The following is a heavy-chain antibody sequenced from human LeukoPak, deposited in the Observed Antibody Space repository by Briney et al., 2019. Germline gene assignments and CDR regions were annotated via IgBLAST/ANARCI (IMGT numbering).Heavy chain of an antibody. CDR2: IYYSGST. V-gene: IGHV4-59*01. CDR1: GGSISPYY. D-gene: IGHD3-3*02. J-gene: IGHJ6*03. CDR3: ARAFYPGYYSYMAV. Sequence: PSQTLSLTCTVSGGSISPYYWSWIRQPPGKGLEWLGYIYYSGSTNYNPSLKSRVTKSVDTSKNQFSLKLSSVTAADTAVYYCARAFYPGYYSYMAVWGKGTTVTVSS.